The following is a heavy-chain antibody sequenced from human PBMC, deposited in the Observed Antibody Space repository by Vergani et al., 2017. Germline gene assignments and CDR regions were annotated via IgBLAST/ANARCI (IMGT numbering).Heavy chain of an antibody. CDR3: ARDLLAVADYGMDV. Sequence: GQLVESGGGIVQPGRSLTLSCVASRSTFKTYGMNWVRQAPGKGLEWVSSISSSSSYIYYADSVKGRFTISRDNAKNSLYLQMNSLRAEDTAVYYCARDLLAVADYGMDVWGQGTTVTVSS. CDR1: RSTFKTYG. D-gene: IGHD6-19*01. CDR2: ISSSSSYI. V-gene: IGHV3-21*02. J-gene: IGHJ6*02.